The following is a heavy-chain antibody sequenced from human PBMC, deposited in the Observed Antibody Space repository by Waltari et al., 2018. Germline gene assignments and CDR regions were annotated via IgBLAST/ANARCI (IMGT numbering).Heavy chain of an antibody. CDR2: IYTSGST. Sequence: QVQLQESGPGLVKPSETLSLTCTVSGGSISSSYWSWIRQPAGKGPEWIGRIYTSGSTNYNPSLKSRVTMSVDTSKNQFSLKLSSVTAADTAVYYCARDPRYCSSTSCYQGWYFDLWGRGTLVTVSS. D-gene: IGHD2-2*01. J-gene: IGHJ2*01. CDR1: GGSISSSY. V-gene: IGHV4-4*07. CDR3: ARDPRYCSSTSCYQGWYFDL.